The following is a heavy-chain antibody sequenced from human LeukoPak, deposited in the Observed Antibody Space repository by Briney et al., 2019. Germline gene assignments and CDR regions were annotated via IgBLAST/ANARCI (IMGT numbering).Heavy chain of an antibody. V-gene: IGHV3-15*01. CDR2: IKSKTYGGTT. J-gene: IGHJ6*02. CDR1: GFTFSNAR. Sequence: GGSLRLSCAASGFTFSNARMSWVRRAPGKELDWVGRIKSKTYGGTTDYTTPVKGRFIISRDYSKNTLYLQISSCKAQDTAVYYCTTGPFDYYGSASYLENGMDVWGQGTTVNVPS. D-gene: IGHD3-10*01. CDR3: TTGPFDYYGSASYLENGMDV.